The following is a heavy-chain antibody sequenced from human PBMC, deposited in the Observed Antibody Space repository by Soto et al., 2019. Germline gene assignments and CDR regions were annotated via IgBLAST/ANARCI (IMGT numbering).Heavy chain of an antibody. J-gene: IGHJ5*02. CDR1: GGSISSSSYY. D-gene: IGHD3-3*01. V-gene: IGHV4-39*01. Sequence: TLSLTCTVSGGSISSSSYYWGWIRQPPGKGLEWIGSIYYSGSTYYNPSLKSRVTISVDTSKNQFSLKLSSVTAADTAVYYCARSSRITIFGVVTENWFDPWGQGTLVTVSS. CDR3: ARSSRITIFGVVTENWFDP. CDR2: IYYSGST.